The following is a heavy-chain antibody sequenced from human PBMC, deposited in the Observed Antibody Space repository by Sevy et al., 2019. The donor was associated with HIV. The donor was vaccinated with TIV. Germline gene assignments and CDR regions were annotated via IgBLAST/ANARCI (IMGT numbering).Heavy chain of an antibody. Sequence: GGSLRLSCAASGFSFSNYNMNWVRQAPGKGLEWVSSITDSSDYIYYSDSVKGRFTISRDNAKNSLYLRMNSLKTEDTAVYYCAKWDADRRWYLDYWGQGILVTVSS. CDR2: ITDSSDYI. D-gene: IGHD1-26*01. CDR3: AKWDADRRWYLDY. J-gene: IGHJ4*02. CDR1: GFSFSNYN. V-gene: IGHV3-21*06.